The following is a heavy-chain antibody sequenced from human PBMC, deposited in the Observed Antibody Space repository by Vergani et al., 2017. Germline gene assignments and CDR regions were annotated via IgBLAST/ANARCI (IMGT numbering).Heavy chain of an antibody. CDR2: SNRSGST. V-gene: IGHV4-34*01. CDR1: GGSFSGYY. Sequence: QVQLQQWGAGLLKPSETLSLTCAVYGGSFSGYYWSWIRQPPGKGLEWIGESNRSGSTNYNPSLKRRVTISVDTSKNQFSLKLSSVTAADTAVYYCARVRRSGMGAFYYYYGMDVWGQGTTVTVSS. J-gene: IGHJ6*02. D-gene: IGHD1-26*01. CDR3: ARVRRSGMGAFYYYYGMDV.